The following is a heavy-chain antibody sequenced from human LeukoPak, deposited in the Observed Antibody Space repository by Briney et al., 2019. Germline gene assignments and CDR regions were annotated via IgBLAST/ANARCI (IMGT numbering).Heavy chain of an antibody. CDR1: GCTVSGNY. J-gene: IGHJ4*02. Sequence: GGSLRLSCAASGCTVSGNYMTWVRQAPGNRLWFISVIYSGGITYYADSVGGRFTISRDYSKNTLYLQMNSLRAEDTAVYYCAAGGEAAPGNYFDYWGQGTLVTVSS. CDR2: IYSGGIT. V-gene: IGHV3-66*01. CDR3: AAGGEAAPGNYFDY. D-gene: IGHD6-13*01.